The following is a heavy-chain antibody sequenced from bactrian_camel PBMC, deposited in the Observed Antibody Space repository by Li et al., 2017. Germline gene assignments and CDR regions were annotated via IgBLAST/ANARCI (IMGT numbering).Heavy chain of an antibody. J-gene: IGHJ4*01. V-gene: IGHV3S28*01. CDR1: GFKISDRD. CDR2: INTGDSRT. CDR3: AAVRYLGLPNEYNY. Sequence: VESGGGLVQPGGSLRLSCVASGFKISDRDMSWVRQAPGKGLEWVSTINTGDSRTYYADSVKGRFTISRDSALNTLYLQMNSLKTEDSAEYYCAAVRYLGLPNEYNYWSQGTQVTVS. D-gene: IGHD5*01.